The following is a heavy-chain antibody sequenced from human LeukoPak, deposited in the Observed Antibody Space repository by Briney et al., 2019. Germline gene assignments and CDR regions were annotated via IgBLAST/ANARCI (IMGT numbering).Heavy chain of an antibody. J-gene: IGHJ4*02. CDR1: GYTFTSYY. V-gene: IGHV1-69*13. CDR2: IIPIFGTA. D-gene: IGHD5-18*01. Sequence: ASVKVSCKASGYTFTSYYMHWVRQTPGQGLEWMGGIIPIFGTANYAQKFQGRVTITADESTSTAYMELSSLRSEDTAVYYCARVIEPYTAMVGFVEDWGQGTLVTVSS. CDR3: ARVIEPYTAMVGFVED.